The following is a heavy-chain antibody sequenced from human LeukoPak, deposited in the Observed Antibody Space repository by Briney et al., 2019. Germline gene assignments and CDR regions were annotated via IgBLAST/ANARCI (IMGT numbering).Heavy chain of an antibody. V-gene: IGHV5-51*01. J-gene: IGHJ3*02. Sequence: GESLKISCQGSGYSFTTYWIGWVRQMPGKGLECMGIIYPGDSDTRYSPSFQGQVTISADKSISTAYLQWGSLKASDTAMYYCARRLRGMYDAFDIWGQGTMVTVSS. CDR2: IYPGDSDT. D-gene: IGHD5-18*01. CDR3: ARRLRGMYDAFDI. CDR1: GYSFTTYW.